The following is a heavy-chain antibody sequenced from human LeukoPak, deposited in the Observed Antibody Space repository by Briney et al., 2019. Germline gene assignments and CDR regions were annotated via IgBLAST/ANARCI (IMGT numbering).Heavy chain of an antibody. CDR3: ARADYYGSGRPDV. V-gene: IGHV1-69*13. CDR1: GYTFTGYY. Sequence: GASVKVSCKASGYTFTGYYMHWVRQAPGQGLEWMGGIITILDTTTYAQNFQGRVTITADESTSTAYMELSSLRSEDTAVYYCARADYYGSGRPDVWGKGTTVTVSS. CDR2: IITILDTT. J-gene: IGHJ6*04. D-gene: IGHD3-10*01.